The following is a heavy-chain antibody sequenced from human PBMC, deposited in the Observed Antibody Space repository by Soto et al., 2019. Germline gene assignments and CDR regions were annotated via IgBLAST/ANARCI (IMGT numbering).Heavy chain of an antibody. V-gene: IGHV3-7*03. CDR1: GFTFSSYW. J-gene: IGHJ3*02. Sequence: GGSLRLSCAASGFTFSSYWMSWVRQAPGKGLEWVANIKQDRSEKYYVDSVKGRFTISRDNAKNSLYLQMNSLRAEDTAVYYCARIEKNCGGDCYSAFDIWGQGTMVTVSS. D-gene: IGHD2-21*02. CDR3: ARIEKNCGGDCYSAFDI. CDR2: IKQDRSEK.